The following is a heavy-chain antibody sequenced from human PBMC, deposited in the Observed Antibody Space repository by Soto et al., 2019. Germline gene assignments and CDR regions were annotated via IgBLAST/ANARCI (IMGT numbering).Heavy chain of an antibody. V-gene: IGHV3-73*01. Sequence: PGGSLRLSCAASGFTFSGSAMHWVRQASGKGLEWVGRIRSKANSYATAYAASVKGRFTISRDDSKNTAYLQMNSLKTEDTAVYYCTRNIIPDIVVVPAATAWDVWGQGTTVTVS. D-gene: IGHD2-2*01. J-gene: IGHJ6*02. CDR2: IRSKANSYAT. CDR1: GFTFSGSA. CDR3: TRNIIPDIVVVPAATAWDV.